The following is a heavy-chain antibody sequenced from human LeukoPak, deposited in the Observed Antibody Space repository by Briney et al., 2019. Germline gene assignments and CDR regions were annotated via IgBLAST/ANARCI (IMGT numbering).Heavy chain of an antibody. V-gene: IGHV3-7*01. CDR2: IMQDGSDK. Sequence: GGSLRLSCAASGLKFSSYWMSWVRQAPGKGLEWVANIMQDGSDKYYVDSVKGRFTVSRDNAKNSLYLQMNSLRAEDTAVYYCASDPEGYTTPGYFDYWGQGTLVTVSS. D-gene: IGHD3-16*02. J-gene: IGHJ4*02. CDR1: GLKFSSYW. CDR3: ASDPEGYTTPGYFDY.